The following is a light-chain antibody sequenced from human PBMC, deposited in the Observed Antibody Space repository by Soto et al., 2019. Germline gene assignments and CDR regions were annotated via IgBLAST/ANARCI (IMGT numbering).Light chain of an antibody. Sequence: DIVLTQSPATLSLSPGERATLSCRATQSVSSNYLAWYQQKPGQAPRLLIYGTSSRATGIPDRFSGSRSGTDFTLTISRLEPEDFAVYYCLQYSKWPRTFGEGTKVDIK. CDR3: LQYSKWPRT. J-gene: IGKJ4*01. CDR2: GTS. CDR1: QSVSSNY. V-gene: IGKV3D-20*02.